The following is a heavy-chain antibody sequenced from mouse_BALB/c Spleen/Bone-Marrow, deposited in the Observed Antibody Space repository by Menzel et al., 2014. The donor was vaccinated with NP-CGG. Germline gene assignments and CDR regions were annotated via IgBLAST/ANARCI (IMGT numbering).Heavy chain of an antibody. V-gene: IGHV2-6*02. CDR2: IWSDGNT. CDR1: GFSLTSYG. D-gene: IGHD2-10*02. J-gene: IGHJ4*01. Sequence: VHLVESGPGLVAPSQSLSISCTVSGFSLTSYGIHWVRQPPGKGLEWLGVIWSDGNTTYNSALKSRLSISKDNSKNQAFLKINSPQTDSTAMYNCARNPYGNYAMNYWGQGTSVTVSS. CDR3: ARNPYGNYAMNY.